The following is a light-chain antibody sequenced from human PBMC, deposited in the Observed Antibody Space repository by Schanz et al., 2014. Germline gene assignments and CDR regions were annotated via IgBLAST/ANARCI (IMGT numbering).Light chain of an antibody. CDR3: TSYTSISTRV. CDR2: EVT. CDR1: SSDVGGYNF. J-gene: IGLJ3*02. Sequence: QSALTQPPSASGSPGQSVTISCTGTSSDVGGYNFVSWYQQHPGKAPKLMIYEVTKRPSGVSNRFSGSKSGNTASLTISGLQAEDEADYYCTSYTSISTRVFGGGTKVTVL. V-gene: IGLV2-14*01.